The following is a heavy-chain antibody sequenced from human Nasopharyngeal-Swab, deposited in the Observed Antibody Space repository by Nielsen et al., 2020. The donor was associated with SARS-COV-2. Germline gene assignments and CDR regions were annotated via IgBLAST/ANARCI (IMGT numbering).Heavy chain of an antibody. J-gene: IGHJ3*02. Sequence: WIRQPPGKGLEWIGSIYYSGSTYYNPSLKSRVTISVGTSKNQFSLKLSSVTAADTAVYYCARSQPRSGWYDAFDIWGQGTMVTVSS. D-gene: IGHD6-19*01. V-gene: IGHV4-39*07. CDR3: ARSQPRSGWYDAFDI. CDR2: IYYSGST.